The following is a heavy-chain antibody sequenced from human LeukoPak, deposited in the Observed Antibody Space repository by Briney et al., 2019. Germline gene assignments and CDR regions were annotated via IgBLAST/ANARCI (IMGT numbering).Heavy chain of an antibody. Sequence: GGSLRLSCAASGFTFSNYAMNWVRQAPGKGLEWVSLISSSGANAYYADSVRGRFTISRDKSKNTVSLQMNNLRAEDTAVYYCARDGQLGLYVSGVYYFDYWGQGTLVTVSS. D-gene: IGHD3-10*01. CDR2: ISSSGANA. J-gene: IGHJ4*02. CDR1: GFTFSNYA. V-gene: IGHV3-23*01. CDR3: ARDGQLGLYVSGVYYFDY.